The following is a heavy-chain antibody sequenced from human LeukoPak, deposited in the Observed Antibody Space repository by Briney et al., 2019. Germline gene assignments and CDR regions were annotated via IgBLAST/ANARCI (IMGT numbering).Heavy chain of an antibody. CDR1: GGTFSSYA. CDR2: IIPIFGTA. D-gene: IGHD4-23*01. V-gene: IGHV1-69*13. CDR3: ARGQDYGGNFAFDI. Sequence: SVKVSCKASGGTFSSYAISWVRQAPGQGLEWMGGIIPIFGTANYAQKFQGRVAITADESTSTAYMELSSLRSEDTAVYYCARGQDYGGNFAFDIWGQGTMVTVSS. J-gene: IGHJ3*02.